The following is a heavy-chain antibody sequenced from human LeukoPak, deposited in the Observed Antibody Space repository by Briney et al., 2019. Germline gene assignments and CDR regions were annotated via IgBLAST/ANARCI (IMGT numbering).Heavy chain of an antibody. V-gene: IGHV5-51*01. J-gene: IGHJ6*03. CDR1: GYSFTSYW. Sequence: GESLKISCKGSGYSFTSYWIGWVRQMPGKGLEWMGIIYPGDSDTRYSPSFQGQVTISADKSISTAYLQWSSLKASDTAMYYCARHGSGDSYYYYYMDVWGKGTTVTVSS. D-gene: IGHD2-21*02. CDR2: IYPGDSDT. CDR3: ARHGSGDSYYYYYMDV.